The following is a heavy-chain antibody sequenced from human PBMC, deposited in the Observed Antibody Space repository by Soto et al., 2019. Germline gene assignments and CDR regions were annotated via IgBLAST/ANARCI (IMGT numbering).Heavy chain of an antibody. Sequence: EVQLADSGRGMVQPGGSLRLSCVASGFTFSSYDMHWVRQAPGKGLEYVSSISSNGGTTYYGNSVKGRFTISRDNSKNTLYLQMGSLRAEDMAVYYCVRRVSGNYDYWGQGTLVTVSS. V-gene: IGHV3-64*01. CDR2: ISSNGGTT. D-gene: IGHD1-7*01. CDR1: GFTFSSYD. J-gene: IGHJ4*02. CDR3: VRRVSGNYDY.